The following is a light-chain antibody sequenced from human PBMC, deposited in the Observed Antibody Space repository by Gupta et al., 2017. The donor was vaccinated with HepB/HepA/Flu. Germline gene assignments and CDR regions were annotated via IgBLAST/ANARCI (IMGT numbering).Light chain of an antibody. CDR1: QGISSY. CDR2: AES. CDR3: QQLNSYPLP. V-gene: IGKV1-9*01. Sequence: DIPLTQSPSFLSASVGDRVTITCRASQGISSYLAWDQQKPGKAPKLLIYAESTLQSGVPSRFSCSVSGTEFTLTIRRLQTEDFATYYCQQLNSYPLPFGGGTKVEIK. J-gene: IGKJ4*02.